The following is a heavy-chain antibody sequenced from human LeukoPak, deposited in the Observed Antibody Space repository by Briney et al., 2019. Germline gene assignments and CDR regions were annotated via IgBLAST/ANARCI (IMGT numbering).Heavy chain of an antibody. Sequence: GRSLRLSSAASGFTFSSYAMHWVRQAPGKGLEWVAVISYDGSNKYYADSVKGRFTISRDNSKNTLYLQMNSLRAEDTAVYYCARGGGEMATITDYWGQGTLVTVSS. CDR1: GFTFSSYA. J-gene: IGHJ4*02. V-gene: IGHV3-30-3*01. CDR2: ISYDGSNK. D-gene: IGHD5-24*01. CDR3: ARGGGEMATITDY.